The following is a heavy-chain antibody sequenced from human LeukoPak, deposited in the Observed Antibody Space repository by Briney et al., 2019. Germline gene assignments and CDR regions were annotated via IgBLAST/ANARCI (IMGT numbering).Heavy chain of an antibody. Sequence: HPGRSLRLSCAASGFTFSSYAMHWVRQAPGKGLEWVAVISYDGSNKYYADSVKGRFTISRDNSKNTLYLQMNSLRAEDTAVYYCARDPSIAAAGSEYYGMDVWGQGTTVTVSS. V-gene: IGHV3-30-3*01. CDR3: ARDPSIAAAGSEYYGMDV. CDR2: ISYDGSNK. J-gene: IGHJ6*02. CDR1: GFTFSSYA. D-gene: IGHD6-13*01.